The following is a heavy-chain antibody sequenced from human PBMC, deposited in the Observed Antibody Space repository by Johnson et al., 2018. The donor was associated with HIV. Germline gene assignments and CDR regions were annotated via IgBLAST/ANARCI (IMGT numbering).Heavy chain of an antibody. CDR3: ARDLPAIAARPGGAFDI. D-gene: IGHD6-6*01. J-gene: IGHJ3*02. Sequence: QVHLVESGGGVVQPGRSLRLPCAASGFTFSTYAMNWVRQAPGKGLEWVALISYDGSNKYYADSVKGRFTISRDNSKNTLYLQMNSLRAEDTAVYYCARDLPAIAARPGGAFDIWGQGTMVTVSS. CDR1: GFTFSTYA. V-gene: IGHV3-30-3*01. CDR2: ISYDGSNK.